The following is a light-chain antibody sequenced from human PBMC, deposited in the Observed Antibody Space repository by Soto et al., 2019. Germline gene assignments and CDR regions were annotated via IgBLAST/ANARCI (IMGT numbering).Light chain of an antibody. CDR2: RAS. J-gene: IGKJ1*01. V-gene: IGKV1-5*03. Sequence: DIQMTQSPSTLSASVGDRVTISCRASQSISSWLAWYQQKPGKAPNLLIYRASSLESGVPSRFSGSGSGTEFTLTISSLQPDDSATYYCQQYNSYEWTFGQGTKVEIK. CDR1: QSISSW. CDR3: QQYNSYEWT.